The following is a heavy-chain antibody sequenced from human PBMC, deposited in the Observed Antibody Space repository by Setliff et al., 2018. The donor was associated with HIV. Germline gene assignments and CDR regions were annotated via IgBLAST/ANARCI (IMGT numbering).Heavy chain of an antibody. J-gene: IGHJ4*02. V-gene: IGHV4-4*09. D-gene: IGHD3-10*01. CDR3: ARAYFGSGIYY. CDR1: GDSIGTYS. CDR2: IYGSGRT. Sequence: SETLSLTCAVSGDSIGTYSWHWLRQPPGKGLEWIGYIYGSGRTGYNPSLTSRVTMSTDTPNNRFALKLYSVTAADTAVYYCARAYFGSGIYYWGQGTLVTVSS.